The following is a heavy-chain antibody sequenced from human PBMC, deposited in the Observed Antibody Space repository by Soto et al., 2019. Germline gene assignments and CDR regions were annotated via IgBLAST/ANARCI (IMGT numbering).Heavy chain of an antibody. CDR1: GFKFDDYA. D-gene: IGHD6-13*01. CDR3: AKDIFPRSSRKGGGMDV. CDR2: ITWNSNNL. V-gene: IGHV3-9*01. Sequence: GGSLRLSCTASGFKFDDYAMHWVRQAPGKGLEWVSGITWNSNNLDYADSVKGRFTISRDNAKNSLYLQMNSLRAEDTALYYCAKDIFPRSSRKGGGMDVWGQGTTVTVSS. J-gene: IGHJ6*02.